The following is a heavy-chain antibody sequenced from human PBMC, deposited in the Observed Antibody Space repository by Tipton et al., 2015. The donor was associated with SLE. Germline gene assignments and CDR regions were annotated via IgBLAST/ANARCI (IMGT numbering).Heavy chain of an antibody. CDR2: IYYSGST. CDR3: ARGGMGIAVAGEFDS. Sequence: TLSLTCTVSGGSISSGGYYWSWIRQHPGKGLEWIGYIYYSGSTYYNPSLKSRVTISVDTSKNQFSLKLSSVTAADTAVYYCARGGMGIAVAGEFDSWGQGTLVTVSS. V-gene: IGHV4-31*03. D-gene: IGHD6-19*01. J-gene: IGHJ4*02. CDR1: GGSISSGGYY.